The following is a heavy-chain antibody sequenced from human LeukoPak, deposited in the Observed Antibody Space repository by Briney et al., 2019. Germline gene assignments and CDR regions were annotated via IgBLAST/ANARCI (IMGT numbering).Heavy chain of an antibody. V-gene: IGHV3-48*01. CDR2: ISSSSSTI. J-gene: IGHJ4*02. CDR1: GFTLGSYT. D-gene: IGHD3-3*02. Sequence: GGSLRLSCAASGFTLGSYTMNRVRPAQGKGLEWGSYISSSSSTIQYADSVKGRFTISRDNAENSLYLQMNSLGVEDTAVYYCARAVISIFDNWGQGTLVTVSS. CDR3: ARAVISIFDN.